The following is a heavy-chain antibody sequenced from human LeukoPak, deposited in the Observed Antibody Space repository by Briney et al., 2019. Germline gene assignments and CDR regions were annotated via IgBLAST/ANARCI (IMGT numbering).Heavy chain of an antibody. CDR3: TRDIVSISQPYYFDY. V-gene: IGHV3-49*04. CDR2: IRSQAYSGTT. Sequence: GGYLRLSCTASGFTFGYHAINWVRQAPGRGLEWVGFIRSQAYSGTTEYATSVKDRFTISRDDSKSIAYLQMNSLKTEDTAVYYCTRDIVSISQPYYFDYCGQGTLVTVSS. J-gene: IGHJ4*02. CDR1: GFTFGYHA. D-gene: IGHD2-2*01.